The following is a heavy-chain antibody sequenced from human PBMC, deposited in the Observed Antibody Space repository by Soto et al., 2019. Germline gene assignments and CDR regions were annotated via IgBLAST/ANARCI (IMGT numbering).Heavy chain of an antibody. Sequence: GGSLRLSCAASGFTFSSYWMHWVRQAPGKGLVWVSRINSDGSSTSYADSVKGRFTISRDNAKNTLYLQMNSLRAEDTAVYYCARDPSLPYDFWSGYYVGGNWFDPWGQGTPVTVSS. D-gene: IGHD3-3*01. CDR1: GFTFSSYW. J-gene: IGHJ5*02. CDR3: ARDPSLPYDFWSGYYVGGNWFDP. V-gene: IGHV3-74*01. CDR2: INSDGSST.